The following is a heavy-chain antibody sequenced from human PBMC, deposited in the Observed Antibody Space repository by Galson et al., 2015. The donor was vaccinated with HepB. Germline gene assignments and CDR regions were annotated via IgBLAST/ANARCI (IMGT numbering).Heavy chain of an antibody. V-gene: IGHV3-64D*06. CDR2: INDNGGTT. D-gene: IGHD1-1*01. Sequence: SLRLSCAASGFIFRSHGLYWVRQAPGKGLEYVSAINDNGGTTYYADSVKGRLTISRDNSKNTLYLHMNNLRPWHTTVYYWVKTTTGITSEFDYWGQGALVALSS. CDR3: VKTTTGITSEFDY. J-gene: IGHJ4*02. CDR1: GFIFRSHG.